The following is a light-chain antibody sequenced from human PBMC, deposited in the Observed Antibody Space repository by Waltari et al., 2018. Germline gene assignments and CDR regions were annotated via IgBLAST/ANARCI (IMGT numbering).Light chain of an antibody. Sequence: HSALTQPASVSGSPGQSITISCTGTSSDVGRYNYVSWYQQHPGKAPHLMIYEVSHRPPGVSNRFSGSKSGNTASLTISGLQAEDEGDYYCSSYTISSFWLFGGGTKVTVV. J-gene: IGLJ3*02. CDR1: SSDVGRYNY. CDR3: SSYTISSFWL. CDR2: EVS. V-gene: IGLV2-14*01.